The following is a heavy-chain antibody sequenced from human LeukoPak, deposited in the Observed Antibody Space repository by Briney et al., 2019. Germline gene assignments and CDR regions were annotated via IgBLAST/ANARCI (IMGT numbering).Heavy chain of an antibody. V-gene: IGHV4-34*01. D-gene: IGHD1-26*01. CDR2: INPSRST. CDR1: GGSFSNYY. J-gene: IGHJ4*02. CDR3: ARGVVGATRFDY. Sequence: SETLSLTCAVYGGSFSNYYWTWIRQLPGKGLEWIVEINPSRSTNYNPSLKRRVTISADPSMNQFSLRLSSVTAADTAVYYCARGVVGATRFDYWGQGTLVTVSS.